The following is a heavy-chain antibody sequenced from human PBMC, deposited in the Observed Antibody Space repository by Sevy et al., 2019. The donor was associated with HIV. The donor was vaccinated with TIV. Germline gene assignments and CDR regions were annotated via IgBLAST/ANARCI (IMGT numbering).Heavy chain of an antibody. Sequence: GGSLRLSCAASGFTFSSYAMHWVRQAPGKGLEWVAVISYDGSNKYYADSVKDRFTISRDNSKNTLYLQMNSLRAEDTAVYYCARGNEFGAFDIWGQGTMVTVSS. CDR2: ISYDGSNK. V-gene: IGHV3-30-3*01. D-gene: IGHD3-10*01. CDR1: GFTFSSYA. J-gene: IGHJ3*02. CDR3: ARGNEFGAFDI.